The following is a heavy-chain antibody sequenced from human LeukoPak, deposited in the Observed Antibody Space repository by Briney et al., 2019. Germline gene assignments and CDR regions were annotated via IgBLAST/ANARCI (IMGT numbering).Heavy chain of an antibody. CDR2: IYYSGST. J-gene: IGHJ3*02. CDR1: GGSISSYY. D-gene: IGHD2-2*01. Sequence: SETLSLTCTVSGGSISSYYWSRIRQPPGKGLEWIGYIYYSGSTNYNPSLKSRVTISVDTSKNQFSLKLSSVTAADTAVYYCARDGPQLAYAFDIWGQGTMVTVSS. CDR3: ARDGPQLAYAFDI. V-gene: IGHV4-59*01.